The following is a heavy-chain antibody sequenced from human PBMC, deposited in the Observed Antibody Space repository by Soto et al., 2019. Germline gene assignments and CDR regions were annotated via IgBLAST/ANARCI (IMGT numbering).Heavy chain of an antibody. CDR2: IFYTGST. J-gene: IGHJ4*02. D-gene: IGHD6-19*01. CDR3: ARVGSSGWAPDY. V-gene: IGHV4-59*11. Sequence: SETLSLTCTVSGGSISGHYWIWIRQSPGKGLEWIGYIFYTGSTNYNPSLKSRVTLSADTSKNQFSLRLSYVTTADTAVYYCARVGSSGWAPDYWGQGTLVTVSS. CDR1: GGSISGHY.